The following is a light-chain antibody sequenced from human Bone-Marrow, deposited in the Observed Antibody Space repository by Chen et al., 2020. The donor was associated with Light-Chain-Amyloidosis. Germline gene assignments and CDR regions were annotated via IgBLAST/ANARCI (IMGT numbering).Light chain of an antibody. V-gene: IGLV2-14*01. Sequence: QSALTQPASVSGSPGQSITISCTGTSSDVGGDNHVSCYQQHPDKAPKLMIYEVTNRPSWVPNRFSGSKSDNTASLTISGLQTEDEADYCCSSYTSTNTLVFGSGTRVTVL. CDR3: SSYTSTNTLV. CDR1: SSDVGGDNH. J-gene: IGLJ1*01. CDR2: EVT.